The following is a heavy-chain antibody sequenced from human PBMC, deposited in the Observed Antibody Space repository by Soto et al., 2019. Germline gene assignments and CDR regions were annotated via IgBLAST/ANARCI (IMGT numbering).Heavy chain of an antibody. V-gene: IGHV4-38-2*01. CDR1: GYSISSGYY. CDR3: LRKGVGMAAVTVGHYSYQAMDV. Sequence: SETLSLTCAVSGYSISSGYYWGWIRQPPGKGLEWIGSLYHSGSTYYNPSLKSRVTISVDTSKNQFSLRLTSVTAADTAVYYCLRKGVGMAAVTVGHYSYQAMDVWGQGTTGTASS. D-gene: IGHD2-21*01. J-gene: IGHJ6*02. CDR2: LYHSGST.